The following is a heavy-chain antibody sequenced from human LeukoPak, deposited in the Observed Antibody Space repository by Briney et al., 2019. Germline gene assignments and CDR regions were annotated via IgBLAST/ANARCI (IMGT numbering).Heavy chain of an antibody. Sequence: SETLSLTCTVSGGSISSYYWSWIRQPPGKGLEWFGYIYYSGSTNYNPSLKSRVTISVDTSENQFSLRLSSVTAADTAVYYCARLGYYDSSGYFDIWGQGTMVTVSS. V-gene: IGHV4-59*08. CDR2: IYYSGST. J-gene: IGHJ3*02. CDR3: ARLGYYDSSGYFDI. CDR1: GGSISSYY. D-gene: IGHD3-22*01.